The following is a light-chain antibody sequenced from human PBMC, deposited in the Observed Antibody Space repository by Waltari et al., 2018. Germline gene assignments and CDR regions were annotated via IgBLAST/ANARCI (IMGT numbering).Light chain of an antibody. CDR3: MQGTHWPPT. J-gene: IGKJ2*01. CDR1: QSLVSSDGNTY. V-gene: IGKV2D-30*01. Sequence: VVMTQSPLSLHVTLGQPASISCRSSQSLVSSDGNTYLNWFHQRPGHSPRRLISKVSKWGSGVPDIFSGSGSGTDFSLQISRVEADDVGVYYCMQGTHWPPTFGQGTKLEIK. CDR2: KVS.